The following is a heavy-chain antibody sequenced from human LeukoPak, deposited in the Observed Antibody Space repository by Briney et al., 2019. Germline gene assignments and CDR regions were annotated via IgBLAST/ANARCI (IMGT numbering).Heavy chain of an antibody. CDR3: AIGGFGETNTAFDV. Sequence: GASVKVSCKTSGYTFTDYDVHWVRQAPGQGLEWMGWINPNSASTNYAQRLQGRVTFTRDTSLSIAYMELSSLTSEDAAVYFCAIGGFGETNTAFDVWGQGTLVAVSS. D-gene: IGHD4-17*01. J-gene: IGHJ3*01. CDR2: INPNSAST. V-gene: IGHV1-8*03. CDR1: GYTFTDYD.